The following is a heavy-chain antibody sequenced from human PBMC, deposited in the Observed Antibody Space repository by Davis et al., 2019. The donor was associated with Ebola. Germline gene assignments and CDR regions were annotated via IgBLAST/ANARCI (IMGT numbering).Heavy chain of an antibody. V-gene: IGHV3-74*01. J-gene: IGHJ4*02. CDR1: GSSFSSYW. D-gene: IGHD3-22*01. CDR2: MNGDGST. Sequence: GESLKISCAASGSSFSSYWMYWVRQAPGKGLVWVSRMNGDGSTGYADSVKGRFTISRDNAKNTMYLQMNSLRGEDTAVYYCARGDDNSGYYSYYFDYWGQGTLVTVSS. CDR3: ARGDDNSGYYSYYFDY.